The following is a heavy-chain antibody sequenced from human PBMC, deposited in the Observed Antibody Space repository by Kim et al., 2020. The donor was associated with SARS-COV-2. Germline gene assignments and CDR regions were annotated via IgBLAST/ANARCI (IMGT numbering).Heavy chain of an antibody. CDR3: ARQDYYGSGSYYKSSPLLSY. D-gene: IGHD3-10*01. CDR2: IDPSDSYT. Sequence: GESLKISCKGSGYSFTSYWISWVRQMPGKGLEWMGRIDPSDSYTNYSPSFQGHVTISADKSISTAYLQWSSLKASDTAMYYCARQDYYGSGSYYKSSPLLSYWGEGTLVTVSS. CDR1: GYSFTSYW. V-gene: IGHV5-10-1*01. J-gene: IGHJ4*02.